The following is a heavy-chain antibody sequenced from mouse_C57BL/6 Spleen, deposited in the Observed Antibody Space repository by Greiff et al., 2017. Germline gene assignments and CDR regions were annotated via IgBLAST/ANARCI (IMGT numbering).Heavy chain of an antibody. V-gene: IGHV3-6*01. CDR1: GYSITSGYY. J-gene: IGHJ2*01. CDR2: ISYDGSN. D-gene: IGHD2-4*01. Sequence: EVKLMESGPGLVKPSQSLSLTCSVTGYSITSGYYWNWIRQFPGNKLEWMGYISYDGSNNYNPSLKNRIAITRDTSKNQFFLKLNSVTTEDTATYYCASRNYDYGLDYWGQGTTLTVSS. CDR3: ASRNYDYGLDY.